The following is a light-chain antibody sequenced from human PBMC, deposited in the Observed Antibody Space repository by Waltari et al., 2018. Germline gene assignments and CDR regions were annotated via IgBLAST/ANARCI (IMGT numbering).Light chain of an antibody. V-gene: IGLV2-14*01. CDR2: DVS. CDR3: NSYTGSSSWV. Sequence: QSALTQPTSVSGSPGQSITISCTGTSRDVGFYNYVSWYQQYPGKVPQLLIYDVSDRPSGASSRFSGSKSGNTASLTISGLQADDEADYYCNSYTGSSSWVFGGGTKVTVL. J-gene: IGLJ3*02. CDR1: SRDVGFYNY.